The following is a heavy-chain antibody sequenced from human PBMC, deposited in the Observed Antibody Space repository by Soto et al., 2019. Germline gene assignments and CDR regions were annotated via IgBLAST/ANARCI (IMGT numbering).Heavy chain of an antibody. D-gene: IGHD3-3*01. J-gene: IGHJ6*02. CDR1: GFTFSSYA. CDR3: AGGEGAIFGVGNLGYYYGMDV. Sequence: GGSLRLSCAASGFTFSSYAMHWVRQAPGKGLEWVAVISYDGSNKYYADSVKGRFTISRDNSKNTLYLQMNSLRAEDTAVYYCAGGEGAIFGVGNLGYYYGMDVWGQGTTVTVSS. V-gene: IGHV3-30-3*01. CDR2: ISYDGSNK.